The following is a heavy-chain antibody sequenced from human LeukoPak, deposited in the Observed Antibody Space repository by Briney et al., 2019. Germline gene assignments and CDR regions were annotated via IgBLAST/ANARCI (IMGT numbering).Heavy chain of an antibody. V-gene: IGHV1-69*06. CDR3: ASGYSSGWYTRDY. D-gene: IGHD6-19*01. CDR1: GYTFTSYA. Sequence: SVKVSCKASGYTFTSYAMHWVRQAPGQRLEWMGGIIPIFGTANYAQKFQGRVTITADKSTSTAYMELSSLRSEDTAVYYCASGYSSGWYTRDYWGQGTLVTVSS. CDR2: IIPIFGTA. J-gene: IGHJ4*02.